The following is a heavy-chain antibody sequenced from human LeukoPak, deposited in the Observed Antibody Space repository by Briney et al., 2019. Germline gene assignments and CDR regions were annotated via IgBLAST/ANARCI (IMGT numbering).Heavy chain of an antibody. CDR2: ISWDGGST. V-gene: IGHV3-43*01. D-gene: IGHD6-6*01. Sequence: GGSLRLSCAASEFTFDDYTMHWVRQAPGKGLEWVSLISWDGGSTYYADSVKGRFTISRDNSKNSLYLQMNSLRTEDTALYYCAKSAARLVSDYYYYMDVWGKGTTVTVSS. J-gene: IGHJ6*03. CDR3: AKSAARLVSDYYYYMDV. CDR1: EFTFDDYT.